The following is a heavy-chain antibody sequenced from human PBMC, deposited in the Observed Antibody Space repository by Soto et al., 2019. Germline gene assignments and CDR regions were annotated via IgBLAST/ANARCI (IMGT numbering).Heavy chain of an antibody. CDR2: INHSGST. Sequence: ETLSLTCAVYGGSFSGYYWSWIRQPPGKGLEWIGEINHSGSTNYNPSLKSRVTISVDTSKNQFSLKLSSVTAADTAVYYCASGYGGIYYYYGMDVWGQGTTVTVSS. D-gene: IGHD3-16*01. V-gene: IGHV4-34*01. J-gene: IGHJ6*02. CDR1: GGSFSGYY. CDR3: ASGYGGIYYYYGMDV.